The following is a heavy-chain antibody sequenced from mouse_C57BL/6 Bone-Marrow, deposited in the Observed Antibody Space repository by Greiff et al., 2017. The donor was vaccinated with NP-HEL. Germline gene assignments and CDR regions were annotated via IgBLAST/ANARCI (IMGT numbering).Heavy chain of an antibody. D-gene: IGHD1-1*01. CDR2: IYPGGGYT. CDR3: AREGSGYGSSYLGYFDV. CDR1: GYTFTNYW. J-gene: IGHJ1*03. V-gene: IGHV1-63*01. Sequence: VQLQQSGAELVRPGTSVKMSCKASGYTFTNYWIGWAKQRPGHGLEWIGDIYPGGGYTNYNEKFKGKATLNADKSSSTAYMQFSRLTSEDSAIYYCAREGSGYGSSYLGYFDVWGTGTTVTVSS.